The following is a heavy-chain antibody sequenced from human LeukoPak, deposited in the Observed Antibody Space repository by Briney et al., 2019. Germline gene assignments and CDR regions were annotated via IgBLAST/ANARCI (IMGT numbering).Heavy chain of an antibody. Sequence: PSETLSLTCTVSGGSISSYYWSWIRQPAGKGLEWIGRIYASGDTTYNPSLKSRVTMSLDTSKNQFSLKLSSVTAADTAVYYCARRVADWPFDYWGQGTLVTVSS. CDR2: IYASGDT. D-gene: IGHD3-9*01. CDR3: ARRVADWPFDY. V-gene: IGHV4-4*07. J-gene: IGHJ4*02. CDR1: GGSISSYY.